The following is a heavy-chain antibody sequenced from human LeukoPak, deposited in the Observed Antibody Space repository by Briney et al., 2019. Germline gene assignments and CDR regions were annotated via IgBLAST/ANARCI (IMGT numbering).Heavy chain of an antibody. Sequence: ASVKVSCKAPGYTFTSYGISWVRQAPGQGLEWMGWISAYNGNTNYAQKLQGRVTMTTDKSTSTAYMELSSLRSEDTAVYYCASYLRYSSGWYGGPFDYWGQGTLVTVSS. CDR2: ISAYNGNT. CDR1: GYTFTSYG. V-gene: IGHV1-18*01. D-gene: IGHD6-19*01. J-gene: IGHJ4*02. CDR3: ASYLRYSSGWYGGPFDY.